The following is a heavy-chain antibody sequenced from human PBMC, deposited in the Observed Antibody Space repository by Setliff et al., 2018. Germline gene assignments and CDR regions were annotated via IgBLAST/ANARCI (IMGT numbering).Heavy chain of an antibody. V-gene: IGHV4-38-2*01. CDR1: GFSITNGYY. CDR2: IFQSGIT. D-gene: IGHD5-12*01. J-gene: IGHJ4*02. Sequence: SETLSLTCAVSGFSITNGYYWGWIRQSPGRGLEWIANIFQSGITFYNPSLTSRVTMSLDTSTNQFSLELRSVTAADTAVYYCARLGGLLVATMPFDYWGQGIPVTVSS. CDR3: ARLGGLLVATMPFDY.